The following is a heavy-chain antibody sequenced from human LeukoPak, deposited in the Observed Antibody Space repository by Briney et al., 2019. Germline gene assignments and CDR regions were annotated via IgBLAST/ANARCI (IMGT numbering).Heavy chain of an antibody. CDR3: AKESGYYRCLDY. Sequence: QXXGXGXXWXSAISGSGGSTYYADSVKGRFTISRDNSKNTLYLQMNSLRAEDTAVYYCAKESGYYRCLDYWGQGTLVTVSS. V-gene: IGHV3-23*01. J-gene: IGHJ4*02. D-gene: IGHD3-22*01. CDR2: ISGSGGST.